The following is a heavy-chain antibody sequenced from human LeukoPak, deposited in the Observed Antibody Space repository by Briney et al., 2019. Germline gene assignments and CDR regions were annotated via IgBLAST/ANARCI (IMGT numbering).Heavy chain of an antibody. CDR1: GFTFSSYA. CDR3: ARASRHSRSAAFDY. J-gene: IGHJ4*02. CDR2: ISYDGSNK. V-gene: IGHV3-30-3*01. Sequence: GRSLRLSCAASGFTFSSYAMHWVRQAPGKGLEWVAVISYDGSNKYYADSVKGRFTISRDNSKNTLYLQMNSLRAEDTAVYYCARASRHSRSAAFDYWGQGILVNVSS. D-gene: IGHD6-6*01.